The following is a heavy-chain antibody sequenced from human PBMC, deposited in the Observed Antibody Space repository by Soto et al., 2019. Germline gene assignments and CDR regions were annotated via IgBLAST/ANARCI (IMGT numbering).Heavy chain of an antibody. J-gene: IGHJ5*02. Sequence: PSETLSLTCSVPGDSISSSSQYWGWIRQPPGKGLEWIGSIHYSGTSYYNPSLKSRVTIFVDTSKNQLSLKLNSVTAADTAVYYCARHWIAGSSIPWGQGTLVTVS. D-gene: IGHD2-21*01. CDR1: GDSISSSSQY. CDR2: IHYSGTS. CDR3: ARHWIAGSSIP. V-gene: IGHV4-39*01.